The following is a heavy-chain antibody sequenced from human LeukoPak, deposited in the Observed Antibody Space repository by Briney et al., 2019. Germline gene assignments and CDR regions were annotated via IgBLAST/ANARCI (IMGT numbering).Heavy chain of an antibody. D-gene: IGHD5-12*01. J-gene: IGHJ6*02. V-gene: IGHV5-51*01. Sequence: HGESLKISCRTSGYSFVNYWIAWVRQMPGKGLEWMGIIYPSDSDTRYSPSFQGQVTISADKSISTAYLQWSSLKASDTAMYYCARRGVATSGGYQYYGMDVWGQGTTVTVSS. CDR1: GYSFVNYW. CDR3: ARRGVATSGGYQYYGMDV. CDR2: IYPSDSDT.